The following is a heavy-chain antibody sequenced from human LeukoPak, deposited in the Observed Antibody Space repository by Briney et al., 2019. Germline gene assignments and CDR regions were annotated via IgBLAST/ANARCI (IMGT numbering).Heavy chain of an antibody. Sequence: GGSLRLSCAASGFTFSSYATSWVRQAPGKGLEWVSAISGSGGSTYYADSVKGRFTISRDNSKNTLYLQMNSLRAEDTAVYYCAKDSTTLWFGESIFYYWGQGTLVTVSS. V-gene: IGHV3-23*01. CDR1: GFTFSSYA. D-gene: IGHD3-10*01. J-gene: IGHJ4*02. CDR3: AKDSTTLWFGESIFYY. CDR2: ISGSGGST.